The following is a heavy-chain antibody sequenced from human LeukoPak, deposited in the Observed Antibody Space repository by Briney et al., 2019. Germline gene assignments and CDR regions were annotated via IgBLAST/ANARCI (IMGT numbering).Heavy chain of an antibody. J-gene: IGHJ5*02. CDR1: GYTFTSYG. V-gene: IGHV1-18*01. D-gene: IGHD1-26*01. CDR2: ISAYNGNT. CDR3: ASGLGATDGSDGS. Sequence: ASVKVSCKASGYTFTSYGISWVRQAPGQGLEWMGWISAYNGNTNYAQKLQGRVTITRNTSISTAYMELSSLRPEDTAVYYCASGLGATDGSDGSWGQGTLVTVSS.